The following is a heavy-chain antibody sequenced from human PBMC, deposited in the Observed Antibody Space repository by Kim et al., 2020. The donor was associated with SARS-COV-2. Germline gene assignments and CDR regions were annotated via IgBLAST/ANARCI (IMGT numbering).Heavy chain of an antibody. Sequence: FQGRVTITADESTSTAYMELSSLRSEDTAVYYCARDPHPFGIVATTTFDPWGQGTLVTVSS. D-gene: IGHD5-12*01. J-gene: IGHJ5*02. V-gene: IGHV1-69*01. CDR3: ARDPHPFGIVATTTFDP.